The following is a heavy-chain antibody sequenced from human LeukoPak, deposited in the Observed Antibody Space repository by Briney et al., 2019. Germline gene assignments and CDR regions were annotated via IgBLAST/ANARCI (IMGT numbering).Heavy chain of an antibody. D-gene: IGHD3-10*01. J-gene: IGHJ4*02. CDR3: ARDHRGPPFLSGGSGDGEGYDY. Sequence: ASVKVSCKASGYTFTGYYMHWVRQAPGQGLEWMGWINPNSGGTNYAQKFQGRVTMTRDTSISTAYMELSRLRSDDTAVYYCARDHRGPPFLSGGSGDGEGYDYWGQETLVTVSS. CDR2: INPNSGGT. CDR1: GYTFTGYY. V-gene: IGHV1-2*02.